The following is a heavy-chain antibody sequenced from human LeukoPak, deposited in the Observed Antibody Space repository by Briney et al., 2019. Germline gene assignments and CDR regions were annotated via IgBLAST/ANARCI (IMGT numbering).Heavy chain of an antibody. Sequence: PGGSLRLSCAASGFTFSSYWMSWVRQAPGKGLEWVANIKQDGSEKYYVDSVKGRFTISRDNAKNSLYLQMNSLRAEDTAVYYCARDTVLLHLNYYDSSGYDYWGQGTLVTVSS. V-gene: IGHV3-7*01. CDR1: GFTFSSYW. CDR3: ARDTVLLHLNYYDSSGYDY. J-gene: IGHJ4*02. CDR2: IKQDGSEK. D-gene: IGHD3-22*01.